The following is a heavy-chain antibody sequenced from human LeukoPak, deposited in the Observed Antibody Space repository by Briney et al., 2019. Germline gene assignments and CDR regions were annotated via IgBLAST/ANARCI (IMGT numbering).Heavy chain of an antibody. J-gene: IGHJ5*02. CDR2: INPSGGST. D-gene: IGHD3-10*01. V-gene: IGHV1-46*01. CDR1: GYTFTSYY. CDR3: AREKLGVSWFDP. Sequence: GASVKVPCKASGYTFTSYYMHWVRQAPGQGLEWMGIINPSGGSTSYTQKFQGRVTMTRDTSTSTVYMGLSSLRSEDTAVYYCAREKLGVSWFDPWGQGTLVTVSS.